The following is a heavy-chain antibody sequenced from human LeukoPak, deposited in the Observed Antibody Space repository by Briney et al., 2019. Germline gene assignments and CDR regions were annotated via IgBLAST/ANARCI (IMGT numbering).Heavy chain of an antibody. Sequence: PSETLSLTCTVSGGSISSSSYYWGWIRQPPGKGLEWIGKIYYSGSTYYNPSLKSRVTISVDTSKKQFSLKLSSVTAADTAVYYCARRFLRLGELSPIDYWGQGTLVTVFS. CDR1: GGSISSSSYY. D-gene: IGHD3-16*02. V-gene: IGHV4-39*01. CDR2: IYYSGST. CDR3: ARRFLRLGELSPIDY. J-gene: IGHJ4*02.